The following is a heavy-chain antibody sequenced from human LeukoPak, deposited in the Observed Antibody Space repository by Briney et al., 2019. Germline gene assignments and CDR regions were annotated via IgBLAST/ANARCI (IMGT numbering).Heavy chain of an antibody. Sequence: ASVKVSCKASGYTFSNYDITWVRQAPGQGLEWLGWISDYNGDTNYAQKLQGRVTMTTDTSTGTAYMELRSLRSDDTAVYYCARHYYDSGGYNSAFDYWGQGTLVTVSS. V-gene: IGHV1-18*01. D-gene: IGHD3-22*01. J-gene: IGHJ4*02. CDR3: ARHYYDSGGYNSAFDY. CDR1: GYTFSNYD. CDR2: ISDYNGDT.